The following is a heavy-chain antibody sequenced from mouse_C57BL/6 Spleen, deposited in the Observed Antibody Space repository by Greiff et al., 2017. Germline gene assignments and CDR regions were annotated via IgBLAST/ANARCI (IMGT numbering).Heavy chain of an antibody. CDR1: GYTFTSYW. D-gene: IGHD2-2*01. CDR2: IDPSDSYT. J-gene: IGHJ2*01. V-gene: IGHV1-50*01. Sequence: VQLQQPGAELVKPGASVKLSCKASGYTFTSYWMQWVKQRPGQGLEWIGEIDPSDSYTNYNQKFKGKATLTVDTSSSTAYMQLSSLTSEDSAVYYCAIYCGHGDFDYWGQGTTLTVSS. CDR3: AIYCGHGDFDY.